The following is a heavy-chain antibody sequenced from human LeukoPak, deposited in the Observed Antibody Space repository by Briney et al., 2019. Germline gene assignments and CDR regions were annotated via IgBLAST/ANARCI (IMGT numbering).Heavy chain of an antibody. CDR1: GGSISSSY. Sequence: PSETLSLTCTASGGSISSSYWSWLRQPAGKGLEWIGRIYTSGGANYNPSLKRRMTMSVDASNNQFSLKLSSVTAADTAVYYCARDQALNWNYDVFDYWGQGTLVTVSS. D-gene: IGHD1-7*01. V-gene: IGHV4-4*07. J-gene: IGHJ4*02. CDR3: ARDQALNWNYDVFDY. CDR2: IYTSGGA.